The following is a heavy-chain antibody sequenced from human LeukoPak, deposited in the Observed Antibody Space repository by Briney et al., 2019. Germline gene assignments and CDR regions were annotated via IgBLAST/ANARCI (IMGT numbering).Heavy chain of an antibody. J-gene: IGHJ4*02. CDR1: GGSISSYY. CDR3: ARYSSGWYAYYFDY. D-gene: IGHD6-19*01. CDR2: IYYSGST. V-gene: IGHV4-59*01. Sequence: PSETLSLTCTVSGGSISSYYWSWIRQPPGKGLEWIGYIYYSGSTNYNPSLESRVTISVDTSKNQFSLKLSSVTAADTAVYYCARYSSGWYAYYFDYWGQGTLVTVSS.